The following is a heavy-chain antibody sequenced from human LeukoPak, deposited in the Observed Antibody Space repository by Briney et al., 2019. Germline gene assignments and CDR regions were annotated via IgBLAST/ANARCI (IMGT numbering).Heavy chain of an antibody. Sequence: ASVKVSCKVSGYTLTELSMHWVRQAPGKGLEWMGGFDPEDGETIYAQKFQGRATMTEDTSTDTAYMELSSLRSEDTAVYYCATGLEDIVVVPAAIAPTWGQGTLVTVSS. D-gene: IGHD2-2*02. CDR3: ATGLEDIVVVPAAIAPT. J-gene: IGHJ5*02. V-gene: IGHV1-24*01. CDR2: FDPEDGET. CDR1: GYTLTELS.